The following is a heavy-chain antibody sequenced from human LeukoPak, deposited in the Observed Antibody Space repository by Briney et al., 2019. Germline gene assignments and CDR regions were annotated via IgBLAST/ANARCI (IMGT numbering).Heavy chain of an antibody. D-gene: IGHD6-13*01. CDR3: VKSASTWYLFDY. CDR2: IISNGEST. V-gene: IGHV3-64*03. Sequence: GGSLRLSCAASGFTFSGYAMHWVRRAPGKGLEYGSAIISNGESTYYSDSVKDRFTISRDNSKNTLYLQMSSLRPEDTAVYYCVKSASTWYLFDYWGQGTLVTVSS. CDR1: GFTFSGYA. J-gene: IGHJ4*02.